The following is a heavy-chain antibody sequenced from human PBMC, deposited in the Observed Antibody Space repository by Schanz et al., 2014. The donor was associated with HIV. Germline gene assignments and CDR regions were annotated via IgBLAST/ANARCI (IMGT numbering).Heavy chain of an antibody. D-gene: IGHD1-26*01. CDR3: ARGPSGGLTPSRGMDV. CDR2: IYHTGGA. V-gene: IGHV4-30-2*01. CDR1: GDSISSGGSYS. Sequence: QVQLQESGPGLVKPSQTLSLTCTVSGDSISSGGSYSWSWVRKPPGKGLEWIGHIYHTGGASYTPSRKSRVTMSVDKSKNQFSLKLTSVTAADTAVYYCARGPSGGLTPSRGMDVWGQGTTVTVSS. J-gene: IGHJ6*02.